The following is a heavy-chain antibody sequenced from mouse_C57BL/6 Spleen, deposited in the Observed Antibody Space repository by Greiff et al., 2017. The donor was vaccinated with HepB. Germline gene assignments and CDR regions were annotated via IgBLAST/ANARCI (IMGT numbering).Heavy chain of an antibody. CDR3: ARSSGYSYYFDY. Sequence: VQLQQPGAELVKPGASVKMSCKASGYTFTSYWITWVKQRPGQGLEWIGDIYPGSGSTNYNEKFKSKATLTVDTSSSTAYMQLSSLTSEDSAVYYCARSSGYSYYFDYWGKGTTLTVSS. J-gene: IGHJ2*01. V-gene: IGHV1-55*01. CDR2: IYPGSGST. CDR1: GYTFTSYW. D-gene: IGHD3-2*02.